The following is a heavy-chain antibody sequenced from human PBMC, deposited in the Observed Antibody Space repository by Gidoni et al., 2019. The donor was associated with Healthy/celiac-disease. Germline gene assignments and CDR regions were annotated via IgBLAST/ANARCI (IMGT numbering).Heavy chain of an antibody. CDR1: GSTYTSYD. CDR2: MTPNSGNT. J-gene: IGHJ6*02. Sequence: QVQLVQSGAEVKKPGASVKVSCKASGSTYTSYDINWVRQATGQGLEWMGWMTPNSGNTGYAQKFQGRVTMTRNTSISTAYMELSSLRSEDTAVYYCARRPGGSYYYYYGMDVWGQGTTVTVSS. CDR3: ARRPGGSYYYYYGMDV. V-gene: IGHV1-8*01. D-gene: IGHD1-26*01.